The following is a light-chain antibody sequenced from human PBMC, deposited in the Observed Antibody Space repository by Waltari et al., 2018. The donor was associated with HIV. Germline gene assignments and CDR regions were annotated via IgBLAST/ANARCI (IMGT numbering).Light chain of an antibody. V-gene: IGLV1-47*01. CDR2: RDN. CDR1: TSHVGSNF. J-gene: IGLJ2*01. Sequence: QSVLTQPPSASGTPGQRVTISCSGTTSHVGSNFVSWYQQLPGTAPKLLIYRDNRRPSGVPDRFSGSKSGASASLAISGLRSEDEADYYCASWDDSLKVVVFGGGTKLTV. CDR3: ASWDDSLKVVV.